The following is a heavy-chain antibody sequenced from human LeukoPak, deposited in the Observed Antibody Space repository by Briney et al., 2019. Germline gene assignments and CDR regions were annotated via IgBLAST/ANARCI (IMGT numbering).Heavy chain of an antibody. V-gene: IGHV3-23*01. Sequence: PGGSLRLSCAASGFTFSSYAMSWVRQAPGKGLEWVSAISGSGGSTYYADSVKGRFTISRDNSKITLYLQMNSLRAEDTAVYYCAKSIAAVYYYYGMDVWGQGTTVTVSS. CDR2: ISGSGGST. D-gene: IGHD6-13*01. J-gene: IGHJ6*02. CDR1: GFTFSSYA. CDR3: AKSIAAVYYYYGMDV.